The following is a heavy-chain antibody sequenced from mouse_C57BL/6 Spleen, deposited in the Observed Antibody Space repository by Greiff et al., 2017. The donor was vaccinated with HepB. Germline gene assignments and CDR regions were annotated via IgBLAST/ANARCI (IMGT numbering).Heavy chain of an antibody. Sequence: DVKLVESGGGLVQPGGSLSLSCAASGFTFTDYYMSWVRQPPGKALEWLGFIRNKANGYTTEYSASVKGRFTISRDNSQSILYLQMNALRAEDSATYYCARYETAQEYFDYWGQGTTLTVSS. J-gene: IGHJ2*01. CDR2: IRNKANGYTT. D-gene: IGHD3-2*02. V-gene: IGHV7-3*01. CDR1: GFTFTDYY. CDR3: ARYETAQEYFDY.